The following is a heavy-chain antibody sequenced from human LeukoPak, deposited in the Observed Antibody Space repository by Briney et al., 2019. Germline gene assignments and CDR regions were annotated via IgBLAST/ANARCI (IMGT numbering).Heavy chain of an antibody. CDR3: AREGAAARVRERAFDI. CDR1: GFTFNTYS. D-gene: IGHD6-13*01. Sequence: GGSLRLSCEASGFTFNTYSMNWARQAPGKGLEWVSSISSSSSYIYYADSVKGRFTISRDNAKNSLYLQMNSLRAEDTAVYYCAREGAAARVRERAFDIWGQGTMVTVSS. V-gene: IGHV3-21*01. CDR2: ISSSSSYI. J-gene: IGHJ3*02.